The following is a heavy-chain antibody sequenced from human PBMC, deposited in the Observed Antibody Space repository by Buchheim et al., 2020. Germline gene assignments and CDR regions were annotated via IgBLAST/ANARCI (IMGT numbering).Heavy chain of an antibody. D-gene: IGHD4-11*01. CDR1: GGSINRGGYY. V-gene: IGHV4-31*03. Sequence: QMQLQESGPGLVKPLQTLSLTCTVSGGSINRGGYYWSWIRQHSVRGLEWIGYIYYTGATYYSTSLKSRVSISVDMSKNQFSPRVNSVTAADTAVYFCARDGYNNFGEYFAMDVWGQGT. CDR3: ARDGYNNFGEYFAMDV. CDR2: IYYTGAT. J-gene: IGHJ6*02.